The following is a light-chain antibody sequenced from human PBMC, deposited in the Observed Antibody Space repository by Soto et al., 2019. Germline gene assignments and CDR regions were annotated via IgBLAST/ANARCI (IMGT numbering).Light chain of an antibody. V-gene: IGKV1-39*01. Sequence: DIQMTQSPSSLSASVGDRVPITCRASQSISSYLNWYQQKPGKAPKLLIYAASSLQSGVPSRFSGSGSGTDFTLTISSLQPEDFATYYCQQANSFPVAFGQGTKVDIK. CDR3: QQANSFPVA. CDR2: AAS. CDR1: QSISSY. J-gene: IGKJ1*01.